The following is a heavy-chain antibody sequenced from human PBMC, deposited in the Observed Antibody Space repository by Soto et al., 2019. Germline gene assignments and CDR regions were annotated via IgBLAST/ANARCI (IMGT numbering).Heavy chain of an antibody. CDR3: ARHEGAAADTGYYYGMDV. Sequence: PGESLKISCKGSGYSFTSYWIGWVRQMPGKSLEWMGIIYPGDSDTRYSPSFQGQVTISADKSIRTAYLQWSSLKASDTAMYYCARHEGAAADTGYYYGMDVWAKGPRSPSP. D-gene: IGHD6-13*01. CDR1: GYSFTSYW. J-gene: IGHJ6*02. CDR2: IYPGDSDT. V-gene: IGHV5-51*01.